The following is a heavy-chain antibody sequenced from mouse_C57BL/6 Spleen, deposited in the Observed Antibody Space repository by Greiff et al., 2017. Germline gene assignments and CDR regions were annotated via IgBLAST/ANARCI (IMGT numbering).Heavy chain of an antibody. Sequence: QVQLQQPGAELVKPGASVKLSCKASGYTFTSYWMHWVKQRPGKGLEWIGQIYPGDGDTNYNGKFKGKATLTADKSSSTAYMQLSSLTSEDSAVYFCARGDYYGSSPYYAMDDWGQGTSVTVSS. CDR3: ARGDYYGSSPYYAMDD. CDR2: IYPGDGDT. D-gene: IGHD1-1*01. V-gene: IGHV1-80*01. J-gene: IGHJ4*01. CDR1: GYTFTSYW.